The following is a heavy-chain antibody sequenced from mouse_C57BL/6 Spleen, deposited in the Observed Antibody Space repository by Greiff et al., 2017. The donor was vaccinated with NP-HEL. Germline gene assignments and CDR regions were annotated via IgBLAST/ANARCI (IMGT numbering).Heavy chain of an antibody. J-gene: IGHJ1*03. CDR3: AREDTTVVRYFDV. CDR2: IYPRSGNT. Sequence: QVQLQQSGAELARPGASVKLSCKASGYTFTSYGISWVKQRTGQGLEWIGEIYPRSGNTYYNEKFKGKATLTADKSSSTAYMELRSLTSEDSAVYFCAREDTTVVRYFDVWGTRTTVTVSS. D-gene: IGHD1-1*01. CDR1: GYTFTSYG. V-gene: IGHV1-81*01.